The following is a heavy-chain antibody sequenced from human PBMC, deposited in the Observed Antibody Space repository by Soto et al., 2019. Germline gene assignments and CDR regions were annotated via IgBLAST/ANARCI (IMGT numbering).Heavy chain of an antibody. CDR2: IYYSGST. D-gene: IGHD6-13*01. V-gene: IGHV4-39*01. CDR1: GGSISSSSYY. CDR3: XRRQQQPGGDYYYGMDV. Sequence: SETLSLTCTVSGGSISSSSYYWGWIRQPPGKGLEWIGSIYYSGSTYYNPSLKSRVTISVDTSKNQFSLKLSSVTAADTAVYYCXRRQQQPGGDYYYGMDVWGQGTTVTVSS. J-gene: IGHJ6*02.